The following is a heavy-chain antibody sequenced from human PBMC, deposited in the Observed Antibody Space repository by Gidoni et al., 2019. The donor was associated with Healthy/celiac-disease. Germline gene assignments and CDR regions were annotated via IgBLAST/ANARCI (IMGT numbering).Heavy chain of an antibody. J-gene: IGHJ5*02. CDR2: TYYRSKWYN. CDR1: VDSFPSNRAA. D-gene: IGHD2-15*01. CDR3: ARDAVRIIVAVGFDP. V-gene: IGHV6-1*01. Sequence: QVQLPQSGPGLVKPSPTPSLTCAISVDSFPSNRAAWNWIRQSPSRGLEWLGRTYYRSKWYNDYAVSVKSRITSNPDTSKNQFSLQLNSVTPEDTAVYYCARDAVRIIVAVGFDPWGQGTLVTVSS.